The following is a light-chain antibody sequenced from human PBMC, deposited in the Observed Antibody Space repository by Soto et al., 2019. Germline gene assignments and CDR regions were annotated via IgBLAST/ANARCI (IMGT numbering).Light chain of an antibody. Sequence: IQMTQSPSSLSASVGDRVTITCQASQAINNYLHWYQQKPGKAPKLLIYKASSLESGVPSRFSGGGSGTEFTLTISSLQPDDFATYYCQQYHIYSWTFGQGTKVDIK. CDR1: QAINNY. CDR2: KAS. V-gene: IGKV1-5*03. CDR3: QQYHIYSWT. J-gene: IGKJ1*01.